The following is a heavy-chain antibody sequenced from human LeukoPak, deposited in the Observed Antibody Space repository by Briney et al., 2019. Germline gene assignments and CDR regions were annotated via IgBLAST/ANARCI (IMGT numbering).Heavy chain of an antibody. Sequence: ASVKVSCKASGYTFTGYYMHWVRQAPGQGFEWMGWINPNSGGTNYAQKFQGRVTMTRDTSISTAYMELSRLRSDDTAVYYCARVPGYSGYFASKHPYYFDYRGQGTLVTVSS. J-gene: IGHJ4*02. CDR1: GYTFTGYY. CDR3: ARVPGYSGYFASKHPYYFDY. D-gene: IGHD5-12*01. V-gene: IGHV1-2*02. CDR2: INPNSGGT.